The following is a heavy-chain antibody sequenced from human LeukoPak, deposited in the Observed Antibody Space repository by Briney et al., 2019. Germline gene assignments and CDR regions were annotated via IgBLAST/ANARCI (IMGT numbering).Heavy chain of an antibody. CDR2: VGRGGGDT. J-gene: IGHJ4*02. CDR3: VKHSGGVYGNSDY. Sequence: GGSLRLSCVASGFTFSNNAASWFRQAPGKGLEWVSTVGRGGGDTYYADSVRGRFTISKDSSKNTLQMNSLSADDTAMYYCVKHSGGVYGNSDYWARESWSPSPQ. D-gene: IGHD1-1*01. CDR1: GFTFSNNA. V-gene: IGHV3-23*01.